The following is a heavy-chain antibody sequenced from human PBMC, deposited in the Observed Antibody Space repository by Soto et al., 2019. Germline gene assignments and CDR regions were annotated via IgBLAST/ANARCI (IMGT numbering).Heavy chain of an antibody. CDR2: FDPADGET. CDR1: GYTLTELS. J-gene: IGHJ3*02. V-gene: IGHV1-24*01. D-gene: IGHD3-22*01. Sequence: ASVKVSCKVSGYTLTELSMHWVRQAPGKGLEWMGGFDPADGETIYAQKFQGRVTMTEDTSTDTAYMELSSLRSEDTAVYYCATDYYDSSGYYSRDRAFDIWGQGTMVTVSS. CDR3: ATDYYDSSGYYSRDRAFDI.